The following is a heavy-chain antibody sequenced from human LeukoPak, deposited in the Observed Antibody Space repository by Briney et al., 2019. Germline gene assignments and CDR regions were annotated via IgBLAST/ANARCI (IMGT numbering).Heavy chain of an antibody. CDR2: IYSGGST. J-gene: IGHJ4*02. Sequence: GGSLRLSCTVSGFTVSSDSMGWVRQAPGKGLEWVSFIYSGGSTHYSDSVKGRFTISRDNSKNTLYLQMNGLRAEDTAVYYCAKDGGSPFDYWGQGTLVTVSS. D-gene: IGHD3-16*01. CDR3: AKDGGSPFDY. V-gene: IGHV3-53*01. CDR1: GFTVSSDS.